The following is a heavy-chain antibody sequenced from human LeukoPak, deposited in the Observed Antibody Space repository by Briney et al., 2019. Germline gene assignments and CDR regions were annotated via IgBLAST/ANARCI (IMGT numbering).Heavy chain of an antibody. Sequence: PSETLSLTCAVYGGSFSGYYWSWIRQPPGKGLEWIGEINHSGSTNYNPSLKSRVTISVDTSKNQFSLKLSSVTAADTAVYYCARGLGLYSSSWRYWGQGTLVTVSS. CDR2: INHSGST. J-gene: IGHJ4*02. CDR3: ARGLGLYSSSWRY. CDR1: GGSFSGYY. D-gene: IGHD6-13*01. V-gene: IGHV4-34*01.